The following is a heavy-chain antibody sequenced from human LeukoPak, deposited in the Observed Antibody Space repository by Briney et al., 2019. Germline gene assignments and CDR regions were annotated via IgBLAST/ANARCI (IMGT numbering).Heavy chain of an antibody. J-gene: IGHJ5*02. D-gene: IGHD3-22*01. Sequence: GGSLRLSCAASGFTFSSYAMSWVRQAPGKGLEWVSAISGSGGSTYYADSVKGRFTISRDNSKNTLYLQMNSLRAEDTAVYYCAKDSGRITMLVVVIGAPFDPWGQGTLVTVSS. CDR2: ISGSGGST. V-gene: IGHV3-23*01. CDR3: AKDSGRITMLVVVIGAPFDP. CDR1: GFTFSSYA.